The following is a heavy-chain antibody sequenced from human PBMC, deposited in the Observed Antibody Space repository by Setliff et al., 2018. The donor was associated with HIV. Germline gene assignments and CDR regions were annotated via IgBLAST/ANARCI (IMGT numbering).Heavy chain of an antibody. CDR3: ARAHYLVAETRNWFDP. CDR1: GYTFTDFY. D-gene: IGHD5-12*01. J-gene: IGHJ5*02. CDR2: INPKSGVA. Sequence: ASVKVSCKASGYTFTDFYIHWMRQAPGQGLEWMGRINPKSGVANYLKRFEGRVTMTSDTSISTAHMELIRPRFDDTAVYYCARAHYLVAETRNWFDPWGQGTLVTVSS. V-gene: IGHV1-2*06.